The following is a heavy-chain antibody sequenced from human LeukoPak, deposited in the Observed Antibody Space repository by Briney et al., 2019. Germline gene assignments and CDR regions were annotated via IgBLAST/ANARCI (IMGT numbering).Heavy chain of an antibody. Sequence: GGSLRLSCAGSGFTFSDYYMSWIRQAPGKGLEWVSYISSSDSTIYYTDSVKGRFTISRDSAKNSLYLQMNSLRADDTAVYYCARADCSSTSCYELDYWGQGTLVTVSS. CDR1: GFTFSDYY. CDR2: ISSSDSTI. CDR3: ARADCSSTSCYELDY. J-gene: IGHJ4*02. V-gene: IGHV3-11*04. D-gene: IGHD2-2*01.